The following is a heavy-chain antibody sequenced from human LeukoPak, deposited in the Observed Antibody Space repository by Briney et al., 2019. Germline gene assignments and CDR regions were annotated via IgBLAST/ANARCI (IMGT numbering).Heavy chain of an antibody. D-gene: IGHD3-10*02. J-gene: IGHJ4*02. CDR3: ARGSTMVGLTFDY. Sequence: PSQTLSLTCTVSGGSISSGDYYWSWIRHPPGKGLEWIGYIYYSGSTYYNASLKSRVTISVDTSKNQFSLKLSSVTAADTAVYYCARGSTMVGLTFDYWGQGTLVSVSS. CDR2: IYYSGST. CDR1: GGSISSGDYY. V-gene: IGHV4-30-4*08.